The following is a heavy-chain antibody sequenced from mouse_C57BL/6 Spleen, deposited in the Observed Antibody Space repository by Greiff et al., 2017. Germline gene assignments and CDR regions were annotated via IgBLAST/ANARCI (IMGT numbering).Heavy chain of an antibody. D-gene: IGHD1-1*01. CDR2: IDPSDSDT. V-gene: IGHV1-52*01. J-gene: IGHJ2*01. CDR3: AVGSSYRY. Sequence: VKLQQPGAELVRPGSSVKLSCKASGYTFTSYWMHWVKQRPIQGLEWIGNIDPSDSDTHYNQKFKDKATLTVDKSSSTAYMQLSSLTSEDSAVYYCAVGSSYRYWGQGTTLTVSS. CDR1: GYTFTSYW.